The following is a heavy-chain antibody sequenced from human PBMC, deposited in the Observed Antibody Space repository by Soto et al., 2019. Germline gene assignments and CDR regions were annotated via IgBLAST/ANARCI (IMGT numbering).Heavy chain of an antibody. V-gene: IGHV4-59*01. Sequence: SETLSLTCTLSCVSITGEYWSWIGHSPGKGLECIGYIYYGGSTNYNPSLKSRVTISVDTSNNQFFLKLNSVTAADTAVYYCTRSDYGGNPDFDYWGQGTLVTVS. CDR1: CVSITGEY. CDR3: TRSDYGGNPDFDY. D-gene: IGHD4-17*01. CDR2: IYYGGST. J-gene: IGHJ4*02.